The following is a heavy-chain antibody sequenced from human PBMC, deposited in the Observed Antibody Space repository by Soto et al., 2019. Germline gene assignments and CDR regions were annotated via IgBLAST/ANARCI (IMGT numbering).Heavy chain of an antibody. D-gene: IGHD3-3*01. CDR3: AKEYYNFWSGFFDS. V-gene: IGHV3-23*01. CDR2: ISGSGDST. Sequence: GGSLRLSCAASGFTFSTYAMNWVRQAPGKGLEWVSGISGSGDSTYYADSVKGRFTVSRDNSENTLYLQMNSLRAEDTALYYCAKEYYNFWSGFFDSWGQGTEVTVSS. J-gene: IGHJ4*02. CDR1: GFTFSTYA.